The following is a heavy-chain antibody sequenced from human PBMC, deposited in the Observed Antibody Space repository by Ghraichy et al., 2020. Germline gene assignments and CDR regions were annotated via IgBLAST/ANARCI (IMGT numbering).Heavy chain of an antibody. CDR2: ISSSSTI. Sequence: GGSLRLSCAASGFTFSSYSMNWVRQAPGKGLEWVSYISSSSTIYYADSVKGRFTISRDNDKNSLYLQMNSLRDEDTAVYYCARVYCSSTSCHGDFDYWGQGTLVTVSS. D-gene: IGHD2-2*01. CDR3: ARVYCSSTSCHGDFDY. J-gene: IGHJ4*02. V-gene: IGHV3-48*02. CDR1: GFTFSSYS.